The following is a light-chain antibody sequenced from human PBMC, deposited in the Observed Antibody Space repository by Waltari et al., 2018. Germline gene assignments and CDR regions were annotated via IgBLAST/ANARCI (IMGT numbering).Light chain of an antibody. Sequence: QSALTQPASVSGSPGQSITLTRTGTSRDVRSYNYISWYQQYPGKAPNLLIYAVTQRPSGVSDRFSGSKSGNTASLTSSGLQAEDEADYYCCSYAGDSLYVFGTGTTVTV. V-gene: IGLV2-23*02. CDR3: CSYAGDSLYV. J-gene: IGLJ1*01. CDR1: SRDVRSYNY. CDR2: AVT.